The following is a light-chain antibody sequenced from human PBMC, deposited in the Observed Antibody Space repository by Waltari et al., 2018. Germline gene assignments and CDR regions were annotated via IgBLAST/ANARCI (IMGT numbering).Light chain of an antibody. J-gene: IGLJ3*02. Sequence: QSVLTQPTSVSAAPGQKVTISCYGSSSNIGNNYVSWYQQIPGTAPKLLIYDNDKRPSGIPDRFSGSKSGTSATLGITGLQTGDDADYYCGTWDSSLSAVVFGGGTKLTVL. V-gene: IGLV1-51*01. CDR2: DND. CDR3: GTWDSSLSAVV. CDR1: SSNIGNNY.